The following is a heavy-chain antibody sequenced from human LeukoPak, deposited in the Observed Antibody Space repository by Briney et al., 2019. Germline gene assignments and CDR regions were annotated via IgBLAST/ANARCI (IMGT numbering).Heavy chain of an antibody. D-gene: IGHD2-2*02. CDR2: INHSGST. V-gene: IGHV4-34*01. CDR3: ARNTYYHYYYYMDV. Sequence: SETLSLTCAVYGGSFSGYYWSWIRQPPGKGLEWIGEINHSGSTNYNPSLKSQVTISVDTSKNQFSLKLSSVTAADTAVYYCARNTYYHYYYYMDVWGKGTTVTVSS. J-gene: IGHJ6*03. CDR1: GGSFSGYY.